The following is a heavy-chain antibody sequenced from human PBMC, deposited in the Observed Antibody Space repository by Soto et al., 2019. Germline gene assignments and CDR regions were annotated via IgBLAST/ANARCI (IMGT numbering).Heavy chain of an antibody. CDR3: ARGQRLHYDFWSGYYTGIHYYGMDV. V-gene: IGHV1-8*01. CDR2: MNPNSGNT. Sequence: VASVKVSCKASGYTFTSYDINWVRQATGQGLEWMGWMNPNSGNTGYAQKFQGRVTMTRNTSISTAYMELSSLRSEDTAVYYCARGQRLHYDFWSGYYTGIHYYGMDVWGQGTTGTVSS. CDR1: GYTFTSYD. D-gene: IGHD3-3*01. J-gene: IGHJ6*02.